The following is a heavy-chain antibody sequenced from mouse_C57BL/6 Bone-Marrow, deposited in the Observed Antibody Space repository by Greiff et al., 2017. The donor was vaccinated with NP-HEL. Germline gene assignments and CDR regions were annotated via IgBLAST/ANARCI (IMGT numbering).Heavy chain of an antibody. Sequence: EVNLVESGGGLVQPGGSLKLSCAASGFTFSDYGMAWVRQAPRKGPEWVAFISNLAYSIYYADTVTGRFTISRENAKNTLYLEMSSLRSEDTAMYYCARGLRRFAYWGQGTLVTVSA. CDR2: ISNLAYSI. D-gene: IGHD1-2*01. CDR3: ARGLRRFAY. V-gene: IGHV5-15*01. CDR1: GFTFSDYG. J-gene: IGHJ3*01.